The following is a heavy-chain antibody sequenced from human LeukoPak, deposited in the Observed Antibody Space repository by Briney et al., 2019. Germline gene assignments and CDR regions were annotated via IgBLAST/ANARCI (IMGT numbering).Heavy chain of an antibody. CDR2: ISSSSSYI. D-gene: IGHD3-3*01. CDR3: ATSDDLWSGMDN. CDR1: GFTFSSSS. Sequence: GGSLRLSRAASGFTFSSSSMNWVRQAPGKGLEWVSSISSSSSYIYYADSVKGRFTISRDNAKNSLYLQMDSLRAEDTAVYYCATSDDLWSGMDNWGQGTLVTVSS. V-gene: IGHV3-21*01. J-gene: IGHJ4*02.